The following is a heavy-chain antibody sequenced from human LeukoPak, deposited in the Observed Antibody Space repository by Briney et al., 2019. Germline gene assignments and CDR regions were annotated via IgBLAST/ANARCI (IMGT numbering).Heavy chain of an antibody. CDR3: ARDRNYDSSGSTFDP. D-gene: IGHD3-22*01. Sequence: GASVTVSFKASGYTFTSYYMHWVRQAPGQGLEWMGIINPSGGSTSYAQKFQGRVTMTRDTSTSTVYMELSSLRSEDTAVYYCARDRNYDSSGSTFDPWGQGTLVTVSS. CDR2: INPSGGST. J-gene: IGHJ5*02. CDR1: GYTFTSYY. V-gene: IGHV1-46*01.